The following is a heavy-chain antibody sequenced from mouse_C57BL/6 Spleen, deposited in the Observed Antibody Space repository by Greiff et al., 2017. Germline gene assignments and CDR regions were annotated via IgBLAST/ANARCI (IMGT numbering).Heavy chain of an antibody. CDR3: SREGTTEEAANYDLDY. CDR1: GYTFTSYW. D-gene: IGHD2-14*01. Sequence: VQLQQPGAELVKPGASVKLSCKASGYTFTSYWMHWVKQRPGPGLEWIGMILPNSGSTNYNEKFKGKATLTVDKSSSTAYMQLSSLTSEDSAVVYCSREGTTEEAANYDLDYWGQGTTVTVSS. J-gene: IGHJ4*01. CDR2: ILPNSGST. V-gene: IGHV1-64*01.